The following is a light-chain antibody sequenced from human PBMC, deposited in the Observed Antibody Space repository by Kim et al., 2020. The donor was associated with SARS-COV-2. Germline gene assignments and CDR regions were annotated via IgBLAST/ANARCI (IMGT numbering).Light chain of an antibody. CDR3: YPRDSSGDQSV. J-gene: IGLJ6*01. CDR1: ALPSKS. CDR2: DER. Sequence: SYELTQPPSVSVAPGKTARITCAGNALPSKSVHWYQQKPGQAPVLVIYDERNRPSGIPERLPGSTSGTEATLTIRRVQVEDEADYYCYPRDSSGDQSVFG. V-gene: IGLV3-21*03.